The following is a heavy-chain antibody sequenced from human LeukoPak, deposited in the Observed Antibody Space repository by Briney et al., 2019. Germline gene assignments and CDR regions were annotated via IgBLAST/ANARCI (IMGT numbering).Heavy chain of an antibody. J-gene: IGHJ6*03. CDR3: ALTEYRYYYMDV. Sequence: SETLSLTCTGSGGSISSGGYSWSWIRQPPGKGLEWIGYIYYSGSTYYNPSLKSRITISVDTSKNQFSLKLSSVTAADTAVYYCALTEYRYYYMDVWGQGTMVTVSS. CDR1: GGSISSGGYS. D-gene: IGHD6-6*01. V-gene: IGHV4-30-4*07. CDR2: IYYSGST.